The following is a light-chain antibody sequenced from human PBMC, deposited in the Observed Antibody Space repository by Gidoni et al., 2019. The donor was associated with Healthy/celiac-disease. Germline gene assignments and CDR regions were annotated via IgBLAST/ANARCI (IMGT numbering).Light chain of an antibody. CDR2: EAS. V-gene: IGKV3-11*01. CDR3: QQRSNWPLIT. J-gene: IGKJ5*01. Sequence: IFLTQSPATLSLSPGDRANLSCRASQRVSSYLAWYQQKPGQAPRLLIDEASNRATGITARFSGSGSGTEFTLTTSSREHEDFAVYYCQQRSNWPLITFGQGTRLEIK. CDR1: QRVSSY.